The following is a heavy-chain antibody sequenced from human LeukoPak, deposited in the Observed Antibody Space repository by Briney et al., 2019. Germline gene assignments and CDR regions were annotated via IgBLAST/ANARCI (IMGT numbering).Heavy chain of an antibody. J-gene: IGHJ4*02. CDR2: ISGSGGST. CDR1: GFTFSSYA. Sequence: GGSLRLSCAASGFTFSSYAMSWVRQAPGKGLEWVSAISGSGGSTYYADSVKGRFTISRDNSKNTLYLQMNSLRAEDTAVYYCAKPDTIFGVVIVDYWGQGTLVTVSS. V-gene: IGHV3-23*01. CDR3: AKPDTIFGVVIVDY. D-gene: IGHD3-3*01.